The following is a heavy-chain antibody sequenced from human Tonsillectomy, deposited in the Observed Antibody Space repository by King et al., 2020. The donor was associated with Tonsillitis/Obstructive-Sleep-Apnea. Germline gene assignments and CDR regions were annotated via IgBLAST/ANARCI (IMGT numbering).Heavy chain of an antibody. V-gene: IGHV3-30*04. CDR3: ARDLAWGLGGGVRSFDY. CDR1: GFTFSSYA. Sequence: VQLVESGGGVVQPGRSLRLSCAASGFTFSSYAMHWVRQAPGKGLEWVAVISFDGSNKYYADSAKGRFTISRDNSKNTVYLQMNSLRAEDTALYYLARDLAWGLGGGVRSFDYWGQGTLVTVSS. D-gene: IGHD3-16*01. J-gene: IGHJ4*02. CDR2: ISFDGSNK.